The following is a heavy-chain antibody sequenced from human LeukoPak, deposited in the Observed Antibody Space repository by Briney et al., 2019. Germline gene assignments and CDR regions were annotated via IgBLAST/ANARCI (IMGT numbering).Heavy chain of an antibody. Sequence: GGSLRLSCAASGFTFSSYSMNWVRQAPGKGLEWVSSISSSSSYIYYADSVKGRFTISRDNAKNSLYLQMNSLRAEDTAVYYCARDHMVRGVIITGYSGMDVWGQGTTVTVSS. V-gene: IGHV3-21*01. J-gene: IGHJ6*02. CDR2: ISSSSSYI. CDR3: ARDHMVRGVIITGYSGMDV. CDR1: GFTFSSYS. D-gene: IGHD3-10*01.